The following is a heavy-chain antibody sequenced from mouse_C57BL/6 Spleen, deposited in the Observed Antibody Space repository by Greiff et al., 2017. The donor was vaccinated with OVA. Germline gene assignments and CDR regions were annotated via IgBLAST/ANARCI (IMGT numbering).Heavy chain of an antibody. CDR2: IDPEDGET. CDR3: ARRPITGYWYVDV. J-gene: IGHJ1*03. Sequence: DVKLVESGAELVKPGASVKLSCTASGFNIKDYYMHWVKQRTEQGLEWIGRIDPEDGETKYAPKFQGKATITADTSSNTAYLQLSSLTSEDTSVYYCARRPITGYWYVDVWGTGTTVTVSS. V-gene: IGHV14-2*01. D-gene: IGHD1-2*01. CDR1: GFNIKDYY.